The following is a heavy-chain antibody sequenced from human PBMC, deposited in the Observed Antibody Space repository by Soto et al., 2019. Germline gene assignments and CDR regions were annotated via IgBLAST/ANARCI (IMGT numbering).Heavy chain of an antibody. CDR2: ISYDGSNK. CDR3: AKDGYDILTGFTPRDAFDI. Sequence: GGSLRLSCAASGFTFSSYAMHWVRQAPGKGLEWVAVISYDGSNKYYADSVKGRFTISRDNSKNTLYLQMNSLRAEDTAVYYCAKDGYDILTGFTPRDAFDIWGQGTMVTVSS. CDR1: GFTFSSYA. D-gene: IGHD3-9*01. V-gene: IGHV3-30-3*01. J-gene: IGHJ3*02.